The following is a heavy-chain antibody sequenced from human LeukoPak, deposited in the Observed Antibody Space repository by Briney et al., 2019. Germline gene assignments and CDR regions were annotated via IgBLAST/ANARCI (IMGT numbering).Heavy chain of an antibody. CDR3: ARAYSTMTYFDY. D-gene: IGHD6-13*01. CDR2: IYYSRST. Sequence: SETLSLTCTVSGGSVSSGSYYWSWLRQPPGKGLEWTGYIYYSRSTNYNPSLKSRVTISVDTSKNQFSLKLSSVTAADTAVYYCARAYSTMTYFDYWGQGTLVTVSS. J-gene: IGHJ4*02. V-gene: IGHV4-61*01. CDR1: GGSVSSGSYY.